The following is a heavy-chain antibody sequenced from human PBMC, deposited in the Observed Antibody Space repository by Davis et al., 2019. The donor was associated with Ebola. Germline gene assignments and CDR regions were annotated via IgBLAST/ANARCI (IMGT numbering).Heavy chain of an antibody. CDR2: ISYDGSNK. Sequence: PGGSLRLSCAASGFTFSSYAMHWVRQAPGKGLEWVAVISYDGSNKYYADSVKGRFTISRDNSKNTLYLQMNSLRAEETAVYYCARSGDYDDYYYYYGMDVWGQGTTVTVSS. V-gene: IGHV3-30-3*01. D-gene: IGHD4-17*01. CDR3: ARSGDYDDYYYYYGMDV. J-gene: IGHJ6*02. CDR1: GFTFSSYA.